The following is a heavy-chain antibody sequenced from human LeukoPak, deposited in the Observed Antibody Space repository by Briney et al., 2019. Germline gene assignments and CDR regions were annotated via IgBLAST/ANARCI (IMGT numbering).Heavy chain of an antibody. CDR3: ARGGDETGTTQTPPY. CDR2: ISYDGRNK. Sequence: GRSLRLSCAVSGFTFSSYAIHWVRQAPGKGLEWVAVISYDGRNKYYADSMKGRFTISRDNSKNTLYLQMNSLRAEGTAVYYCARGGDETGTTQTPPYWGQGTLVIVSS. D-gene: IGHD1-1*01. V-gene: IGHV3-30*04. J-gene: IGHJ4*02. CDR1: GFTFSSYA.